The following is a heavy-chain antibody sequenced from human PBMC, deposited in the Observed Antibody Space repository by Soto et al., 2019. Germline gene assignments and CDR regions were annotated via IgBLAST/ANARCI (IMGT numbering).Heavy chain of an antibody. D-gene: IGHD3-10*01. V-gene: IGHV3-21*01. Sequence: GGSLRLSCAASGFTFSSYSMNWVRQAPGKGLEWVSSISSSSSYIYYADSVKGRFTISRDNAKNSLYLQMNSLRAEDTAVYYCARDRGIWFGEYHDAFDIWGQGTMVTVSS. CDR3: ARDRGIWFGEYHDAFDI. J-gene: IGHJ3*02. CDR2: ISSSSSYI. CDR1: GFTFSSYS.